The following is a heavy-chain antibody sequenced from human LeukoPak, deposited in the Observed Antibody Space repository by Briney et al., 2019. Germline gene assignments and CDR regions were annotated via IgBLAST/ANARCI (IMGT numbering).Heavy chain of an antibody. CDR1: GFTFSSYG. J-gene: IGHJ4*02. CDR2: IWYDGSNK. D-gene: IGHD5-24*01. CDR3: AGGEMATIISLDY. V-gene: IGHV3-33*01. Sequence: GGSLRLSCAASGFTFSSYGMHWVRQAPGKGLEGVAVIWYDGSNKYYADSVKGRFTISRDNSKNTLYLQMNSLRAEDTAVYYCAGGEMATIISLDYWGQGTLVTVSS.